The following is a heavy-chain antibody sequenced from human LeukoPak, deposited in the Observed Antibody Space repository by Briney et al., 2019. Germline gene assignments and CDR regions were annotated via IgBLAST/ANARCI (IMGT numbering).Heavy chain of an antibody. CDR2: ISAHNGNT. CDR1: GYTFTSYG. CDR3: ARVANYDILTGYYRPADY. J-gene: IGHJ4*02. Sequence: LAASVKVSCKASGYTFTSYGISWVRQAPGQGLEWMGWISAHNGNTNYAQKLQGRVTMTTDTSTSTAYMELRSLRSDDTAVYYCARVANYDILTGYYRPADYWGQGTLVTVSS. D-gene: IGHD3-9*01. V-gene: IGHV1-18*01.